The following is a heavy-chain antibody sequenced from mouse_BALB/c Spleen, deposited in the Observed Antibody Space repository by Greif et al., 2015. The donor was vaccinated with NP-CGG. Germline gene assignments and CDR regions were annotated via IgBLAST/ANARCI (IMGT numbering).Heavy chain of an antibody. D-gene: IGHD4-1*01. J-gene: IGHJ2*01. V-gene: IGHV5-17*02. CDR2: ISSGSSTI. CDR3: ARSGANYYFDY. Sequence: EVKLVESGGGLVQPGGSRKLSCAASGFTFSSFGMHWVRQAPEKGLEWVAYISSGSSTIYYADTVKGRFTISRDNPKNTLFLQMTSLRSEDTAMYYCARSGANYYFDYWGQGTTLTVSS. CDR1: GFTFSSFG.